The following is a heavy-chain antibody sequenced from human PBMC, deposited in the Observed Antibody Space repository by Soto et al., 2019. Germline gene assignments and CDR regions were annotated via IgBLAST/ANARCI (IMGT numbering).Heavy chain of an antibody. CDR2: ISSSASTR. V-gene: IGHV3-48*03. CDR1: GFTFDNYE. D-gene: IGHD1-1*01. J-gene: IGHJ4*02. CDR3: AKEATNINNFDY. Sequence: EVQLVESGGGSAQPGGSLRLSCVASGFTFDNYEMNWVRQAPGKGLEWVSYISSSASTRNYADSVKGRFTISRDNAKKSLYLQMNSLRAEDTAVYYCAKEATNINNFDYWGQGTLVTVSS.